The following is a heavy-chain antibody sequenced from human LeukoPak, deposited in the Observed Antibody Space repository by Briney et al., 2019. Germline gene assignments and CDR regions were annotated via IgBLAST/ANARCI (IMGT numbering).Heavy chain of an antibody. J-gene: IGHJ2*01. CDR2: IYYNGRT. D-gene: IGHD2-2*01. CDR3: VRHDYDTSWGLDWFFDL. CDR1: GDSIRSYY. V-gene: IGHV4-59*08. Sequence: SETLSLTCTVSGDSIRSYYWSWIRQSPGKGLEWIAYIYYNGRTDSNPSLKSRVTISLDMSKNQLSLKLNSMTAADTAVYYCVRHDYDTSWGLDWFFDLWGRGTLVIVSS.